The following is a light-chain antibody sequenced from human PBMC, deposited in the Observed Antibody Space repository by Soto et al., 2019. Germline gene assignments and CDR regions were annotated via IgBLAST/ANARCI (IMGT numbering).Light chain of an antibody. CDR3: CSYAGSYTVL. Sequence: QSALTQPASVSGSPEQSITISCTGTSSDVGSYNLVSWYQQHPGKAPKVMIYEATKRPSGVSNRFSGSKSGNTASLTISGLQAEDEADYYCCSYAGSYTVLFGGGTKLTVL. CDR1: SSDVGSYNL. V-gene: IGLV2-23*01. CDR2: EAT. J-gene: IGLJ2*01.